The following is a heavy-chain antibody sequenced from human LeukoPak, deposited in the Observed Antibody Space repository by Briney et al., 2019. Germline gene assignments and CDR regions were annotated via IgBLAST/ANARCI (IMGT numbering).Heavy chain of an antibody. J-gene: IGHJ6*04. D-gene: IGHD3-9*01. CDR1: GGTFSSYA. V-gene: IGHV1-69*01. Sequence: SVKVSCKASGGTFSSYAISWVRQAPGKGLEWMGGIIPIFGTANYAQKFQGRVTITADESTSTAYMELSSLRSEDTAVYYCARDAGILTGYFFGMDVWGKGTTVTVSS. CDR2: IIPIFGTA. CDR3: ARDAGILTGYFFGMDV.